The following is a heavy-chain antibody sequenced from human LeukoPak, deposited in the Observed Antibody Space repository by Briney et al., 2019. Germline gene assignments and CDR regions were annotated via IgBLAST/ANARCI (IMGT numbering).Heavy chain of an antibody. J-gene: IGHJ4*02. CDR3: AKRRADYYGSGRGLDYFDY. Sequence: TGGSLRLSCAASGFTFSTYWMHWVRQAPGKGLVWVSRIVSDGSTTTYADSVKGRFTISRDNSKNTLYLQMNSLRAEDTAIYYCAKRRADYYGSGRGLDYFDYWGQGTLVTVSS. CDR2: IVSDGSTT. D-gene: IGHD3-10*01. V-gene: IGHV3-74*01. CDR1: GFTFSTYW.